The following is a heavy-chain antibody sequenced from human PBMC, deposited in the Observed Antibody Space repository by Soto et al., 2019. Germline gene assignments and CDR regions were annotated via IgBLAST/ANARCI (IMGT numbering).Heavy chain of an antibody. CDR3: ARDNGYSYGYNLDH. CDR2: IYYSGSI. D-gene: IGHD5-18*01. Sequence: SETLSLTCTVSGGSISSYYWSWIRQPPGKGLEWIGYIYYSGSINYNPSLKSRVTISVDTSKNQFSLKLTSVTAADTAVYYCARDNGYSYGYNLDHWGQGTLVTVPQ. V-gene: IGHV4-59*01. J-gene: IGHJ4*02. CDR1: GGSISSYY.